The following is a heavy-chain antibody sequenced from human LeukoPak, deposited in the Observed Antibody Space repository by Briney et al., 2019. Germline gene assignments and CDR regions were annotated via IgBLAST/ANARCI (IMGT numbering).Heavy chain of an antibody. V-gene: IGHV4-59*12. Sequence: SETLSLTCTVSGDSISSYYWSWIRQPPGKGLEWIGYIYYSGSTNYSPSLKSRVTISVDTSKNQFSLKLTSVTAADTAVYYCARDRGGYTYSHDYWGQGTLVTVSS. J-gene: IGHJ4*02. D-gene: IGHD5-18*01. CDR2: IYYSGST. CDR3: ARDRGGYTYSHDY. CDR1: GDSISSYY.